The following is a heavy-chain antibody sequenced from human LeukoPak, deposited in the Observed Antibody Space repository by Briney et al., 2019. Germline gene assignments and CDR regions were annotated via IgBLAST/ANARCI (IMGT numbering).Heavy chain of an antibody. J-gene: IGHJ4*02. Sequence: SETLSLTCAVYGGSFSGYYWSWIRQPPGKGLEWIGEINHSGSTNYNPSLKSRVTISVDTSKNQFSLQLSSVTAADTAVYYCATRGKRYSYGSEPRAHLDYWGQGTLVTVSS. D-gene: IGHD5-18*01. CDR1: GGSFSGYY. CDR2: INHSGST. V-gene: IGHV4-34*01. CDR3: ATRGKRYSYGSEPRAHLDY.